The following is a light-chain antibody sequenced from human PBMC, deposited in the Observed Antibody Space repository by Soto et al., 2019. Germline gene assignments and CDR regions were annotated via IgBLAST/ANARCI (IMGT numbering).Light chain of an antibody. J-gene: IGKJ1*01. CDR2: GAS. V-gene: IGKV3-20*01. Sequence: EIVLTQSPGTLSLSPGERATLSCRASQSVSNSYLAWYQQKPGQAPRLLIYGASSRATGIPDRFSGSGSVTDFALTISRLEPEDFAVYHCQQYGCSPWTFGQGTKVEIK. CDR1: QSVSNSY. CDR3: QQYGCSPWT.